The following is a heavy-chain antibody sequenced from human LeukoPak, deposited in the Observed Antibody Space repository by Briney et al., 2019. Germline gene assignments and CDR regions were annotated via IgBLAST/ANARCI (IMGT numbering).Heavy chain of an antibody. V-gene: IGHV1-69*01. Sequence: GASVKVSCKASGGTFSSYAISWVRQAPGQGLEWMGGIIPIFGTANYAQKFQGRVTITADGSTSTAYMELSSLRSEDTAVYYCAREGTKEDNWFDPWGQGTLVTVSS. CDR1: GGTFSSYA. J-gene: IGHJ5*02. D-gene: IGHD1-1*01. CDR3: AREGTKEDNWFDP. CDR2: IIPIFGTA.